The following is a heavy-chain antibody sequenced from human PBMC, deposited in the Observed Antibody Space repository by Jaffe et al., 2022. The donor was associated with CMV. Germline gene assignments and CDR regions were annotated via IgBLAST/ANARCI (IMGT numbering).Heavy chain of an antibody. Sequence: QVQLVESGGGVVQPGRSLRLSCAASGFTFSSYGMHWVRQAPGKGLEWVAVIWYDGSNKYYADSVKGRFTISRDNSKNTLYLQMNSLRAEDTAVYYCARTGDMGPYYYYYYMDVWGKGTTVTVSS. D-gene: IGHD3-16*01. CDR1: GFTFSSYG. CDR3: ARTGDMGPYYYYYYMDV. J-gene: IGHJ6*03. CDR2: IWYDGSNK. V-gene: IGHV3-33*08.